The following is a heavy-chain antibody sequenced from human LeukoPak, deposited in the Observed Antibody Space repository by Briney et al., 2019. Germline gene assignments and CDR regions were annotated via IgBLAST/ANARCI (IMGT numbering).Heavy chain of an antibody. V-gene: IGHV4-59*11. J-gene: IGHJ4*02. CDR1: GGSISSHY. CDR2: IYYSGST. CDR3: ARADTAMARSFDY. Sequence: SETLSLICTVSGGSISSHYWSWIRHPPGRGLVWIGYIYYSGSTNYNPSLKSRVTISVDTSKNQFSLKLSSVPAADTAVYYCARADTAMARSFDYWGQGTLVTVTS. D-gene: IGHD5-18*01.